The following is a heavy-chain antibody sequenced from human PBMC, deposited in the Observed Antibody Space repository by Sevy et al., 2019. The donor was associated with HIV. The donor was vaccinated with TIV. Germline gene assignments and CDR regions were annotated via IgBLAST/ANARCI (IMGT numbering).Heavy chain of an antibody. Sequence: ASVKVSCKASGYTFTDSHIHWVRQAPGQGLEWMGRINPNSGGTNSPQKFQGRVTMTRDTSISTAYMELHKLGSDDTAVYFCATPLWSRSPGTFDFWGQGTLVTVSS. D-gene: IGHD2-21*01. CDR2: INPNSGGT. V-gene: IGHV1-2*06. CDR3: ATPLWSRSPGTFDF. J-gene: IGHJ4*02. CDR1: GYTFTDSH.